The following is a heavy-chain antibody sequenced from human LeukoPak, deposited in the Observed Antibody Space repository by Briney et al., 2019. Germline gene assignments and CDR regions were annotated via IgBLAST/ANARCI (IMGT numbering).Heavy chain of an antibody. Sequence: PSETLSLTCTVSGVSISSYYWSWIRQPPGKGLEWIGYIYYSGSTNYNPSLKSRVTISVDTSKYQFSLKLSSVTAADTAVYYCARHGFRGDGYNWAANWFDPWGQGTLVTVSS. CDR2: IYYSGST. V-gene: IGHV4-59*08. CDR1: GVSISSYY. J-gene: IGHJ5*02. D-gene: IGHD5-24*01. CDR3: ARHGFRGDGYNWAANWFDP.